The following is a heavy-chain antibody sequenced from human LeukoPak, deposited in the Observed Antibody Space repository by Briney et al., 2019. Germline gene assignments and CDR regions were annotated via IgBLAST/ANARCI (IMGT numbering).Heavy chain of an antibody. Sequence: ASVKVSCRASGYSFSNYGITWVRQAPGQGLEWMGWISVHGVQYEEKFQDRVSMTTDTSTSTAYMELRSLRSDDTAVYYCARDGDLDCSGGSGYYEADYWGQGTLVTVSS. CDR2: ISVHGV. V-gene: IGHV1-18*01. J-gene: IGHJ4*02. CDR1: GYSFSNYG. D-gene: IGHD2-15*01. CDR3: ARDGDLDCSGGSGYYEADY.